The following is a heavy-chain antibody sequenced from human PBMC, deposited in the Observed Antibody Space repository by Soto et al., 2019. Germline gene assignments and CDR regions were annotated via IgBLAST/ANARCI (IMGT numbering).Heavy chain of an antibody. D-gene: IGHD4-17*01. J-gene: IGHJ4*02. Sequence: GESLKISCQGSGCNFTSFWIGWVRQMPGKGLEWMGIMYPGDSETRYNPSFQDQVTISADKSISTAYLQWSSLKASDTAMYYCARPGVDYADYVGYWGQGTLVTVSS. CDR3: ARPGVDYADYVGY. CDR1: GCNFTSFW. V-gene: IGHV5-51*01. CDR2: MYPGDSET.